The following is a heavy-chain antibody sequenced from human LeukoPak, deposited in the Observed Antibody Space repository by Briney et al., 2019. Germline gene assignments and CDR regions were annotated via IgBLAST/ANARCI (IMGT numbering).Heavy chain of an antibody. CDR2: ISVYNGNT. Sequence: GASVKVSCKASGYTFSSYSINWVRQAPGQGLEWMGWISVYNGNTNYAQKLQGRVTMTTDTSTSTAYMELRSLRSDDTAVYYCARGGHYGGNSGVDYWGQGTLVTVSS. J-gene: IGHJ4*02. V-gene: IGHV1-18*01. CDR3: ARGGHYGGNSGVDY. CDR1: GYTFSSYS. D-gene: IGHD4-23*01.